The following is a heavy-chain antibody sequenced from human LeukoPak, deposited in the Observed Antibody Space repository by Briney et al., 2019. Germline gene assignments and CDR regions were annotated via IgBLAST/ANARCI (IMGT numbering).Heavy chain of an antibody. CDR2: INPDGSAT. CDR3: ATDGYSYGRLRGY. CDR1: GFTFRSDW. J-gene: IGHJ4*02. Sequence: GGSLRLSCAASGFTFRSDWMSWVRQSPEKGLEWAANINPDGSATYYVDSVKGRFIISRDNTKNSLYLQMNSLRAEDTAVYYCATDGYSYGRLRGYGGQGTLVTVSS. D-gene: IGHD5-18*01. V-gene: IGHV3-7*03.